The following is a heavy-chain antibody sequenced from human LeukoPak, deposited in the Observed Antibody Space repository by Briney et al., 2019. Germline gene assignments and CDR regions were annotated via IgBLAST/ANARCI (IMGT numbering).Heavy chain of an antibody. CDR3: VREGGYDPFEN. CDR2: IDSDGSST. J-gene: IGHJ4*02. Sequence: GGSLSLSCAASVVTFSYYWMHWVRQAPGKGLVWVSRIDSDGSSTSYAGSVKGRFTISRDNAKNTLYLQMNSLRAEDTAVYYCVREGGYDPFENWGQGTLVTVSS. CDR1: VVTFSYYW. D-gene: IGHD5-12*01. V-gene: IGHV3-74*01.